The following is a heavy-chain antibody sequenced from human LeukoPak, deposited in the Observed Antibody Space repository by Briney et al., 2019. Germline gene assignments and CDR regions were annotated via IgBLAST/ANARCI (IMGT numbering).Heavy chain of an antibody. CDR1: GFTYTDYW. V-gene: IGHV3-74*01. CDR2: INPDGTII. J-gene: IGHJ5*02. Sequence: PGGSLRLSCVGSGFTYTDYWMHWFRQAPGKGPVWFSRINPDGTIIDYADSVKGRFSISRDNAKNLLYLQMNGLRADDTAVYYCAKDLSWNTADRWGQGILVTVSS. CDR3: AKDLSWNTADR. D-gene: IGHD5-18*01.